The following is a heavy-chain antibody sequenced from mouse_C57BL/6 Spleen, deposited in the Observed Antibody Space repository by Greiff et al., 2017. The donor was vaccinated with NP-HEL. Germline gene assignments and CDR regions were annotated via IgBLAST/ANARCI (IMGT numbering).Heavy chain of an antibody. CDR2: ISDGGSYT. V-gene: IGHV5-4*01. CDR3: ARDGDYGSSLDY. CDR1: GFTFSSYA. J-gene: IGHJ2*01. D-gene: IGHD1-1*01. Sequence: EVNVVESGGGLVKPGGSLKLSCAASGFTFSSYAMSWVRQTPEKRLEWVATISDGGSYTYYPDNVKGRFTISRDNAKNNLYLQMSYLKSEDTAMYYCARDGDYGSSLDYWGQGTTLTVSS.